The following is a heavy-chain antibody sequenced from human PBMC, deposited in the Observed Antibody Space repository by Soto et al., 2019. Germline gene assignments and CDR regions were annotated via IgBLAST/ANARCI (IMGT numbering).Heavy chain of an antibody. CDR2: IIPIFGTA. CDR1: GGTFSSYA. Sequence: ASVKVSCKASGGTFSSYAISWVRQAPGQGLEWMGGIIPIFGTANYAQKFQGRVTVTADESTSTAYMELSSLRSEDTAVYYCATHYYGSGSLDYYHYGMDVSGQGNRVTVSS. J-gene: IGHJ6*02. CDR3: ATHYYGSGSLDYYHYGMDV. V-gene: IGHV1-69*13. D-gene: IGHD3-10*01.